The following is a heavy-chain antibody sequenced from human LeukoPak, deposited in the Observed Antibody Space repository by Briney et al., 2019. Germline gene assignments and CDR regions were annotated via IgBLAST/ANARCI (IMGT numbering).Heavy chain of an antibody. D-gene: IGHD6-13*01. CDR3: ARLAIGPWSSSPGYFQH. CDR2: INHSGST. J-gene: IGHJ1*01. Sequence: SETLSLTCAVYGGSFSGYYWSWIRQPPGKGLEWIGEINHSGSTNYNPSLKSRVTISVDRSKNQFSLKLTSVTAADTAVYYCARLAIGPWSSSPGYFQHWGQGTLVTVSS. V-gene: IGHV4-34*01. CDR1: GGSFSGYY.